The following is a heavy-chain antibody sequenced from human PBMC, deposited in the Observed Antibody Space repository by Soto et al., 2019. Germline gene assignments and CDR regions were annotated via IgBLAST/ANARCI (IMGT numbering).Heavy chain of an antibody. Sequence: SETLSLTCTVSGGSISSYYWSWIRHPPGKGLEWIGYIYYSASTNYSPSLKSRVTISVDTSKNQFSLNLSSVTAADTAVYYCARHLPYCGGDCYSLDYWGQGTLVTVS. CDR1: GGSISSYY. J-gene: IGHJ4*02. D-gene: IGHD2-21*02. V-gene: IGHV4-59*08. CDR2: IYYSAST. CDR3: ARHLPYCGGDCYSLDY.